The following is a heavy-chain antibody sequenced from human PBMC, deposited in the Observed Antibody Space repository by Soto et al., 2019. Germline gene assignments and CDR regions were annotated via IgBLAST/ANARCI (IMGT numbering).Heavy chain of an antibody. D-gene: IGHD3-10*01. CDR3: ARIGWVRGVTTHKPRQPQSSYYFDY. J-gene: IGHJ4*02. Sequence: SGPTLVKPTQTLTLTCTFSGFSLSTSGMCVSWIRQPPGKALEWLARIDWDDDKYYSTSLKTRLTISKDTSKNQVVLTMTNMDPVDTATYYCARIGWVRGVTTHKPRQPQSSYYFDYWGQGTLVTVSS. CDR2: IDWDDDK. CDR1: GFSLSTSGMC. V-gene: IGHV2-70*11.